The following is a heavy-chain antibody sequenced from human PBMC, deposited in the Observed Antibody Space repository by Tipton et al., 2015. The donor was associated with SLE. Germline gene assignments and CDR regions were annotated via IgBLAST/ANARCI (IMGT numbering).Heavy chain of an antibody. Sequence: TLSLTCTVSGGSISSGSYYWSWIRQPAGKGLEWIGYIYTSGSTNYNPSLKSRVTTSVDTSKNQFSLKLSSVTAADTAVYYCARDQGAGDYFDYWGQGTLVTVSS. CDR2: IYTSGST. V-gene: IGHV4-61*09. J-gene: IGHJ4*02. D-gene: IGHD6-19*01. CDR3: ARDQGAGDYFDY. CDR1: GGSISSGSYY.